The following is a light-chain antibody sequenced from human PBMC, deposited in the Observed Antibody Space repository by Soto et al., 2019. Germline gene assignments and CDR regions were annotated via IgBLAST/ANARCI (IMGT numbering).Light chain of an antibody. V-gene: IGLV1-44*01. CDR2: TNN. CDR1: SSNIGSNT. J-gene: IGLJ3*02. CDR3: AAWDDSLNGGV. Sequence: QPVLTQPPSASGTPGQRVTISCSGSSSNIGSNTVNWYQHLPGTAPKLLINTNNQRPSGVPDQFSGSKSGTSASLAISGLQSEDEADYYCAAWDDSLNGGVFGGGTKLTVL.